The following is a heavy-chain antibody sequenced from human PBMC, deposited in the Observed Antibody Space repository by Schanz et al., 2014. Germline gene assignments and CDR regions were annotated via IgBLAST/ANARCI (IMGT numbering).Heavy chain of an antibody. Sequence: EVHLLESGGGLVQPGGSLRLSCAASGFIFSNSWMSWVRQAPGKGLEWVSGSSGTGTKTYYADSVKSRFTISRDNSKNSVLLQMSSLRADGTALYYCAKDIGGPVAAPVYDSWGQGTLVTVSS. CDR1: GFIFSNSW. CDR3: AKDIGGPVAAPVYDS. CDR2: SSGTGTKT. J-gene: IGHJ4*02. D-gene: IGHD2-15*01. V-gene: IGHV3-23*01.